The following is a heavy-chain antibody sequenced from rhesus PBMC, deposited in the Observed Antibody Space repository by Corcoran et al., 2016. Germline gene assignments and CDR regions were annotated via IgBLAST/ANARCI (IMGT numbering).Heavy chain of an antibody. CDR1: GYSISSGYY. Sequence: QVPLQESGPGLVKPSETLSLTCAVSGYSISSGYYLGWIRQPPGKGLEYIGYIGCSNGNSYYNPSLKSRVTISKDTSKNQFSLELSSVTAADTAIYYCARQGGLAAGRVFDFWGQGVLVTVSS. CDR2: IGCSNGNS. J-gene: IGHJ4*01. V-gene: IGHV4-99*01. CDR3: ARQGGLAAGRVFDF. D-gene: IGHD6-13*01.